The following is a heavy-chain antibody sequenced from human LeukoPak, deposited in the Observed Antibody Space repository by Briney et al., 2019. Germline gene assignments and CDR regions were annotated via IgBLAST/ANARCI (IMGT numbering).Heavy chain of an antibody. Sequence: SETLSLTRTVSGGSISSYYWSWIRQPPGKGLEWIGYIYYSGSTNYNPSLKSRVTISVDTSKNQFSLKLSSVTAADTAVYYCARGGLLGDAFDIWGQGTMVTVSS. J-gene: IGHJ3*02. CDR3: ARGGLLGDAFDI. CDR2: IYYSGST. D-gene: IGHD2-15*01. CDR1: GGSISSYY. V-gene: IGHV4-59*01.